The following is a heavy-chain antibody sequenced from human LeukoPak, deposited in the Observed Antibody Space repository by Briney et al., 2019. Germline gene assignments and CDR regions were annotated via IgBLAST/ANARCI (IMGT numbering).Heavy chain of an antibody. J-gene: IGHJ5*02. CDR3: ARGIRGSYHHSRWFDP. D-gene: IGHD3-16*01. V-gene: IGHV1-46*01. Sequence: ASVKVSCKASGYTFTSYYMHWVRQAPGQGLEWMGIINPSGGSTSYAQKFQGRVTMTRDTSTSTVYMELSSLRSEDTAVYYCARGIRGSYHHSRWFDPWGQGTLVTVSS. CDR2: INPSGGST. CDR1: GYTFTSYY.